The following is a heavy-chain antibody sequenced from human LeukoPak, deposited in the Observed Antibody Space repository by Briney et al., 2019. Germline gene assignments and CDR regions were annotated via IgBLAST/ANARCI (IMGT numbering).Heavy chain of an antibody. CDR2: IYYSGST. D-gene: IGHD3-10*01. Sequence: SETLSLTCTVSGGSISSSSYYWGWIRQPPGKGLEWIGSIYYSGSTYYNPSLKSRVTISVDTSKNQFSLKLSSVTAADTAVYYCARLLYGSGSSWGQGTLVTVSS. V-gene: IGHV4-39*07. CDR3: ARLLYGSGSS. J-gene: IGHJ4*02. CDR1: GGSISSSSYY.